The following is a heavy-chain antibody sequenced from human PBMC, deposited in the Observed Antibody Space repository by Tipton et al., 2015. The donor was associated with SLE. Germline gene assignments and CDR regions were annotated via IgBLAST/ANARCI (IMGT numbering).Heavy chain of an antibody. CDR1: GGSISSSGYY. D-gene: IGHD3-22*01. Sequence: TLSLTCAVSGGSISSSGYYWGWIRQPPGKGLEWIGSVHYSGATYYNPSLESRFTSSVDTSNNQFSLKVNSMTAADTAVYHCARGYYESNGYYSFDYWGLGALVTVSS. CDR2: VHYSGAT. J-gene: IGHJ4*02. CDR3: ARGYYESNGYYSFDY. V-gene: IGHV4-39*07.